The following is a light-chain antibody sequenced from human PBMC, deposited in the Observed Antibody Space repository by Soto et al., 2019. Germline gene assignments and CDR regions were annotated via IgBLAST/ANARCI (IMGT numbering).Light chain of an antibody. CDR2: DAS. Sequence: EVVLTQSPATPSLSPGERATLSCRASQSVGTFLAWYQQQSCQAPRIIIYDASNRDPGVPGRFSGTGSGTDFALTISRVEPEDFAVYYCQHRTNWPRTFGQGTKLDIK. V-gene: IGKV3-11*01. J-gene: IGKJ2*01. CDR3: QHRTNWPRT. CDR1: QSVGTF.